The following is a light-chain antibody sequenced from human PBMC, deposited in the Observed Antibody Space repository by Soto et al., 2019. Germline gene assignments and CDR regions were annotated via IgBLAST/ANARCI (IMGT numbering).Light chain of an antibody. V-gene: IGLV2-14*01. CDR1: SSDVGIYNY. CDR2: EVS. J-gene: IGLJ1*01. CDR3: SSYTTSSTRV. Sequence: QSALTQPASVSGSPGQSIAISCTGSSSDVGIYNYVSWYQQHPGKVPKLIIYEVSNRPSGVSNRFSGSKSGNTASLTISGLQAEDEADYYCSSYTTSSTRVFGTGTTLNVL.